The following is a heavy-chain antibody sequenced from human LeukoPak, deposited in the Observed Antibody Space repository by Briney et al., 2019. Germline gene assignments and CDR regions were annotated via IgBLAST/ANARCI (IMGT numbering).Heavy chain of an antibody. Sequence: SETLSLTCTVSGDSITSSYWSWIRQPPGKGLEWIGYIHNSGTTNYDPSLKSRITMSVDTSRNQISLRLTSVTAADTAMYYCARHVESLGAGFPFDCWGQGTLVTVSS. D-gene: IGHD3-16*01. CDR2: IHNSGTT. V-gene: IGHV4-59*01. CDR3: ARHVESLGAGFPFDC. J-gene: IGHJ4*02. CDR1: GDSITSSY.